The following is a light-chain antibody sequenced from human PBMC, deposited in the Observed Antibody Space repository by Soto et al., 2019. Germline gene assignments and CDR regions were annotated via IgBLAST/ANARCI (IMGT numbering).Light chain of an antibody. J-gene: IGKJ1*01. CDR1: QSVSSR. V-gene: IGKV3-15*01. CDR3: QQYNNWPWT. CDR2: DAS. Sequence: EIMMTQSPATLSVSPGERATLSCRASQSVSSRLAWYQRKPGQGPRLLIYDASTRATGIAARISGSGSGTEFTLTISSLQSEDFAIYYCQQYNNWPWTFGQGTKVESK.